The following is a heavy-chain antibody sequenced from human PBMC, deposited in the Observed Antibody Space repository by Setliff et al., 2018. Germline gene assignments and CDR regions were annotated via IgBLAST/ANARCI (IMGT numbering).Heavy chain of an antibody. D-gene: IGHD3-10*01. V-gene: IGHV4-39*01. CDR3: ASQGFSHYYYYYGMDV. Sequence: SETLSLTCTVSGGSISSSSYYWGWIRQPPGKGLEWIGSIYYSGSTYYNPSLKSRVTISVDTSKNQFSPKLSSVTAADTAVYYCASQGFSHYYYYYGMDVWGQGTTVTVSS. J-gene: IGHJ6*02. CDR1: GGSISSSSYY. CDR2: IYYSGST.